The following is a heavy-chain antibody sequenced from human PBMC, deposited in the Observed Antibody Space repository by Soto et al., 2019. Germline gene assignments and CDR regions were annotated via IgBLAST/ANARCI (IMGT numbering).Heavy chain of an antibody. CDR3: ATDKDSYYGSGTFDN. D-gene: IGHD3-10*01. J-gene: IGHJ4*02. CDR2: INAGNGNT. V-gene: IGHV1-3*01. CDR1: GYTFTSYA. Sequence: QVQLVQSGAEVKKPGASVKVSCGASGYTFTSYAMHWVRQAPGQRLEWMGWINAGNGNTEYSQHFQGRVTFTRDTSANTVYMDLSSLRSEDTAVYYCATDKDSYYGSGTFDNWGQGTLVSVSS.